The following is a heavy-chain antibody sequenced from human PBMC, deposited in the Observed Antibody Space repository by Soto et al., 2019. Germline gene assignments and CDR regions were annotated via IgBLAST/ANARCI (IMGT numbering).Heavy chain of an antibody. J-gene: IGHJ3*02. CDR1: GFTFGDYA. D-gene: IGHD2-15*01. CDR3: GYCSGGGCYGAFDI. Sequence: GGSLRLSCTASGFTFGDYAMSWFRQAPGKGLEWVGFIRSKAYGGTTEYAASVKGRFTISRDDSKSIAYLQMNSLKTEDTAVYYCGYCSGGGCYGAFDIWGQGTMVTVSS. CDR2: IRSKAYGGTT. V-gene: IGHV3-49*03.